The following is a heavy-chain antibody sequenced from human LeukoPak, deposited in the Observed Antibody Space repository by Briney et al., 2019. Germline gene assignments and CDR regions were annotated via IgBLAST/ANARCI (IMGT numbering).Heavy chain of an antibody. J-gene: IGHJ6*02. CDR1: GFTFSSYG. V-gene: IGHV3-33*01. Sequence: GGSLRLSCAASGFTFSSYGMHWVRQAPGKGLEWVAVIWYDGSNKYYADSVKGRFTISRDNSKNTLYLQMNSLRAEDTAVYYCARNVVVAATDTAPYYYYGMDVWGQGTTVTVSS. D-gene: IGHD2-15*01. CDR3: ARNVVVAATDTAPYYYYGMDV. CDR2: IWYDGSNK.